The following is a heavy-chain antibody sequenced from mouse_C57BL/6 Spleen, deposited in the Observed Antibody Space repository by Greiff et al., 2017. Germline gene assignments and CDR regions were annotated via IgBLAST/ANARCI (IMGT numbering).Heavy chain of an antibody. V-gene: IGHV1-26*01. J-gene: IGHJ3*01. D-gene: IGHD2-2*01. CDR2: INPNNGGT. CDR1: GYTFTDYY. Sequence: EVKLQQSGPELVKPGASVKISCKASGYTFTDYYMNWVKQSHGKSLEWIGDINPNNGGTSYNQKFKGKATLTVDKSSSTAYMELRSLPSEDSAVYYCARRGGYAWFAYWGQGTLVTVSA. CDR3: ARRGGYAWFAY.